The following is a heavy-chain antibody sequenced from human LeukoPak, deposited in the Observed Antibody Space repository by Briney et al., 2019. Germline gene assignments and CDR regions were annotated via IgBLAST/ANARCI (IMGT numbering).Heavy chain of an antibody. CDR2: IYYSGST. D-gene: IGHD5-18*01. CDR3: ASSDTAMERELSY. Sequence: KPSETLSLTCSVSGGSINSGDYYWSWIRQPPGKGLEWIGYIYYSGSTNYNPSLKSRVTISVDTSKNQFSLKLSSVTAADTAVYYCASSDTAMERELSYWGQGTLVTVSS. J-gene: IGHJ4*02. V-gene: IGHV4-61*08. CDR1: GGSINSGDYY.